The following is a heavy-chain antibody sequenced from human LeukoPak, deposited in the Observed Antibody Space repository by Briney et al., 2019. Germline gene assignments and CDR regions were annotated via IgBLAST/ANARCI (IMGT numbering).Heavy chain of an antibody. Sequence: SVKVSCKASGGTFSSYAISWVRQAPGQGLEWMGWIIPIFGTANYAQKFQGRVTITTDESTSTAYMELSSLRSEDTAFYYCARDQGVGSSGWFQQRWFDPWGQGTLVSVSS. V-gene: IGHV1-69*05. CDR1: GGTFSSYA. J-gene: IGHJ5*02. CDR2: IIPIFGTA. CDR3: ARDQGVGSSGWFQQRWFDP. D-gene: IGHD6-19*01.